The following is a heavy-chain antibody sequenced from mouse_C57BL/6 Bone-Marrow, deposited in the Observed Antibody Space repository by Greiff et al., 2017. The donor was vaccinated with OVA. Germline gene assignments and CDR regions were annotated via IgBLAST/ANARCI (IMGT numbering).Heavy chain of an antibody. V-gene: IGHV1-54*01. CDR3: AREEIITTVADWYCDV. CDR2: INPGSGGT. CDR1: GYAFTNYL. J-gene: IGHJ1*03. D-gene: IGHD1-1*01. Sequence: QVQLKESGAELVRPGTSVKVSCKASGYAFTNYLIEWVKQRPGQGLEWIGVINPGSGGTNYNEKFKGKATLTADKSSSTAYMQLSSLTSEDSAVYFCAREEIITTVADWYCDVWGTGTTVTVSS.